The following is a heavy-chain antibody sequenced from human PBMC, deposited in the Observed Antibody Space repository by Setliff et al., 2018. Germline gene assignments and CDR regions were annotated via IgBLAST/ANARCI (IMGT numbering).Heavy chain of an antibody. Sequence: GESLKISCKASGYIFTNCWIGWVRQMPGKGLEWMGVIYPGDSDTRYSPSFQGQVTISAGKSINTAYLQWSSLKASDTAIYYCTRHEDRNKCTSSSCYRENDAFDVWGQGAMVTVSS. CDR2: IYPGDSDT. D-gene: IGHD2-2*01. CDR1: GYIFTNCW. CDR3: TRHEDRNKCTSSSCYRENDAFDV. V-gene: IGHV5-51*01. J-gene: IGHJ3*01.